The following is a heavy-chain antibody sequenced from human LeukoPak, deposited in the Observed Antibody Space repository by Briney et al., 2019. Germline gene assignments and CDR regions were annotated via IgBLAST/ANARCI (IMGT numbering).Heavy chain of an antibody. V-gene: IGHV1-24*01. D-gene: IGHD6-13*01. CDR1: GYTLTELS. Sequence: ASVKVSCKVSGYTLTELSMHWVRQAPGKGLEWMGGFDPEDGETIYAQKFQGRVTMTEDTSTDTAYMELSSLRSEDTAVYYCATVKKSSSWYPYYYYGMDVWGQGTTVTVSS. CDR3: ATVKKSSSWYPYYYYGMDV. CDR2: FDPEDGET. J-gene: IGHJ6*02.